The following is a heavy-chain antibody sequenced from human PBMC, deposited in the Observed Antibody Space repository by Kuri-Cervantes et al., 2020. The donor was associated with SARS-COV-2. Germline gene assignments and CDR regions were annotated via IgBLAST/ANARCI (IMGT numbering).Heavy chain of an antibody. Sequence: GESLKISCAVSGFTFSSYSMSWVRQASGKGLEWVSSISNSGSYIYYADSVRGRFTISRDNSNNTLYLQVNSLRAEDTALYYCATDRVGVLDSWGQGTQVTVSS. J-gene: IGHJ5*01. CDR2: ISNSGSYI. V-gene: IGHV3-21*01. CDR1: GFTFSSYS. D-gene: IGHD2-21*01. CDR3: ATDRVGVLDS.